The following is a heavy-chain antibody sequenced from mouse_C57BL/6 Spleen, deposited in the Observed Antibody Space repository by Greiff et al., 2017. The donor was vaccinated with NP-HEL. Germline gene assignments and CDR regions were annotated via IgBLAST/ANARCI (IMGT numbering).Heavy chain of an antibody. CDR3: ARSSNYRGYFDV. J-gene: IGHJ1*03. V-gene: IGHV5-6*01. CDR2: ISSGGSYT. Sequence: EVKVVESGGDLVKPGGSLKLSCAASGFTFSSYGMSWVRQTPDKRLEWVATISSGGSYTYYPDSVKGRFTISRDNAKNTLYLQMSSLKSEDTAMYYCARSSNYRGYFDVWGTGTTVTVSS. CDR1: GFTFSSYG. D-gene: IGHD1-1*02.